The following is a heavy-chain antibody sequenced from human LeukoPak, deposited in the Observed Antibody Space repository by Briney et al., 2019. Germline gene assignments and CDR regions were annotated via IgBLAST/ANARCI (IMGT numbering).Heavy chain of an antibody. V-gene: IGHV4-61*01. Sequence: SETLSLTCTASGGSVSSGSYYWSWIRQPPGTGLEWIGYIYYSGSTNYNPSLKSRVTISVDTSKNQFSLKLSSVTAADTAVYYCARVRPGVAATFYDYWGQGTLVTVSS. D-gene: IGHD2-15*01. J-gene: IGHJ4*02. CDR1: GGSVSSGSYY. CDR2: IYYSGST. CDR3: ARVRPGVAATFYDY.